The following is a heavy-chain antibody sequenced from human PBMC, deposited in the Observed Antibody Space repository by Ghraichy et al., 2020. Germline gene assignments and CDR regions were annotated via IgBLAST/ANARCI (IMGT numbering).Heavy chain of an antibody. Sequence: GGSLRLSCVASGFTFSRYWMSWVRQAPGKGLEWVANIKQDGSEKYYVDSVKDRFTISRDNAKNSLYLQMNSLRAEDTAVYYCAREGGYCSSTGCSGGMDVWGQGTTVTVSS. V-gene: IGHV3-7*03. J-gene: IGHJ6*02. CDR1: GFTFSRYW. D-gene: IGHD2-2*01. CDR2: IKQDGSEK. CDR3: AREGGYCSSTGCSGGMDV.